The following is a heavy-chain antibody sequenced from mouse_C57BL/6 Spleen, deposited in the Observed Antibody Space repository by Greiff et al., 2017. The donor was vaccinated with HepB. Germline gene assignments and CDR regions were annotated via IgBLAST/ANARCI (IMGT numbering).Heavy chain of an antibody. V-gene: IGHV6-3*01. CDR1: GFTFSNYW. CDR2: IRLKSDNYAT. D-gene: IGHD4-1*01. CDR3: TPGTDWFAY. J-gene: IGHJ3*01. Sequence: EVQGVESGGGLVQPGGSLKLSCVASGFTFSNYWMNWVRQSPEKGLEWVAQIRLKSDNYATHYAESVKGRFTISRDDSKSSVYLQMNNLRAEDTGIYYCTPGTDWFAYWGQGTLVTVSA.